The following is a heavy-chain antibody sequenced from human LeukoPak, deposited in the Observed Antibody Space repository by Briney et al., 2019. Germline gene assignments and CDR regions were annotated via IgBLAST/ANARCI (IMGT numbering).Heavy chain of an antibody. J-gene: IGHJ5*02. CDR3: ARDQLSRGVWFDP. CDR1: GYTFTNYY. V-gene: IGHV1-18*04. D-gene: IGHD1-1*01. Sequence: ASVKVSCKASGYTFTNYYIYWVRQAPGQGLEWMGWISTYNGNTNYAQKLQGRVTMTTDTSTSTAYMELRSLRSDDTAVYYCARDQLSRGVWFDPWGQGTLVTVSS. CDR2: ISTYNGNT.